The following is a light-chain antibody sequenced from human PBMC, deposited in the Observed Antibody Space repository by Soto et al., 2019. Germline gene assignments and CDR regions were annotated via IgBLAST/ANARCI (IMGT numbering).Light chain of an antibody. CDR1: QAVITR. CDR3: HQRQSWPRT. Sequence: EIVLTQSPATLSSFPGDRVTLSCRPSQAVITRLAWYQHRPGQAPRLLIYLASNRAAGVPARFSGSGSGTDFTLTISDVEPEDFAVYYCHQRQSWPRTFGQGTTVDI. J-gene: IGKJ1*01. CDR2: LAS. V-gene: IGKV3-11*01.